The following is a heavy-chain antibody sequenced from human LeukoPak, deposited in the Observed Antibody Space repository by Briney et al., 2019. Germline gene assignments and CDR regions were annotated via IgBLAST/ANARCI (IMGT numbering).Heavy chain of an antibody. V-gene: IGHV4-34*01. CDR3: ARRYYQGYFDL. Sequence: PSETLSLTCAVYGGSFSGYHWSWIRQPPGKGLEWIGEINHSGSTNYNPSLKSRVTISVDTSKNQFSLKLSSVTAADTAVYYCARRYYQGYFDLWGRGTLVTVSS. CDR2: INHSGST. D-gene: IGHD2-15*01. CDR1: GGSFSGYH. J-gene: IGHJ2*01.